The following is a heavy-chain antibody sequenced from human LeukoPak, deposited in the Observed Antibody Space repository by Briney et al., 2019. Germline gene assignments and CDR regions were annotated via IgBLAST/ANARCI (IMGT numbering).Heavy chain of an antibody. J-gene: IGHJ6*02. Sequence: GASVKVSCKASGYTFTSYGISWVRQAPGQGLEWMGWISAYNGNTNYAQKLQGRVTMTTDTSTSTAYMELRSLRSDDTAAYYCATYCSSTSCYSPYYYYGMDVWGQGTTVTVSS. CDR3: ATYCSSTSCYSPYYYYGMDV. V-gene: IGHV1-18*01. D-gene: IGHD2-2*01. CDR2: ISAYNGNT. CDR1: GYTFTSYG.